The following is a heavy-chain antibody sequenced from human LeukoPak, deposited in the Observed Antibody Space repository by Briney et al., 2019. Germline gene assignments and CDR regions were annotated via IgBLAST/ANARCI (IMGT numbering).Heavy chain of an antibody. V-gene: IGHV1-2*02. CDR2: INPNSGGT. D-gene: IGHD3-10*01. CDR1: GYTFTGYY. CDR3: ARSRWFGELNDSAFDI. J-gene: IGHJ3*02. Sequence: GASVKVSCKASGYTFTGYYMHWVRQAPGQGLEWMGWINPNSGGTNYAQKFQGRVTMTRDTSISTAYMELSRLRSDDTAVYYCARSRWFGELNDSAFDIWGQGTTVTISS.